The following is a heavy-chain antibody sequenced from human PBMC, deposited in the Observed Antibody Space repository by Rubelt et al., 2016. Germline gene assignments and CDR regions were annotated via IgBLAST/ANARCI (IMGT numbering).Heavy chain of an antibody. Sequence: PGKGLEWVAVISYDGSNKYYADSVKGRFTISRDNSKNTLYLQMNSLRAEDTAVYYCAKGLGLYSSSWSDAFDIWGQGTMVTVSS. D-gene: IGHD6-13*01. CDR2: ISYDGSNK. CDR3: AKGLGLYSSSWSDAFDI. J-gene: IGHJ3*02. V-gene: IGHV3-30*18.